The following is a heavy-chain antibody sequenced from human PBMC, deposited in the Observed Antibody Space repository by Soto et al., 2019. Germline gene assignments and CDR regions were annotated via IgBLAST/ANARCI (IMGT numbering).Heavy chain of an antibody. D-gene: IGHD1-26*01. V-gene: IGHV3-30*18. J-gene: IGHJ5*01. Sequence: GWSXRLSCSSSVFTFIIYCIHLFRHAPGKGLEWVAVISYDGSNKYYAESVKGRFTISRENSKNTLYLQMNRLRAEDTAVYYCAKGGSGTMVWFESWGQGTLV. CDR3: AKGGSGTMVWFES. CDR1: VFTFIIYC. CDR2: ISYDGSNK.